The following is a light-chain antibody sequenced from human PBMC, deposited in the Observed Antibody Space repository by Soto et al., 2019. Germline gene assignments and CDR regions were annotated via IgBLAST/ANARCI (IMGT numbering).Light chain of an antibody. J-gene: IGKJ5*01. CDR1: QSVSTV. CDR2: NAS. V-gene: IGKV3-11*01. CDR3: QQRGDWPPFT. Sequence: EIVLTQSPATLSLSPGERAILSCRASQSVSTVLAWFQQKPGQPPRLLLYNASTRTTGIPARFSGSGSGTDFTLIIISLEPEDFAVYYCQQRGDWPPFTFGQGTRLEIK.